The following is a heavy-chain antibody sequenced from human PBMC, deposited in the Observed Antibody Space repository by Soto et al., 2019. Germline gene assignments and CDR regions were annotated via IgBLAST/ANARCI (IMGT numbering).Heavy chain of an antibody. Sequence: TVSGGSVSSSVYWWGWIRQPPGKGPEWIGSLYYTGKTFYNPSLKSRVTISVDTSKNQISLKVKSVTAADTAVYYCARHFGDQMFYDYWGQGTLVTVSS. CDR3: ARHFGDQMFYDY. J-gene: IGHJ4*02. D-gene: IGHD3-10*01. CDR2: LYYTGKT. V-gene: IGHV4-39*01. CDR1: GGSVSSSVYW.